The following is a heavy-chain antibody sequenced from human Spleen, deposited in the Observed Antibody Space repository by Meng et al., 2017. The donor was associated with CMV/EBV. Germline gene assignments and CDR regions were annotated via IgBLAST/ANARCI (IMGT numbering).Heavy chain of an antibody. CDR2: IIPILGIA. V-gene: IGHV1-69*02. D-gene: IGHD1-20*01. Sequence: SVKVSCKASGGTFSNYTFSWVRQAPGQGLEWMGRIIPILGIANYAQKLQGRVTITADKSTSTAYMELSSLRSEDTAVYYCASLPPRGITGTYRAFDIWGQGTMVTVSS. CDR1: GGTFSNYT. J-gene: IGHJ3*02. CDR3: ASLPPRGITGTYRAFDI.